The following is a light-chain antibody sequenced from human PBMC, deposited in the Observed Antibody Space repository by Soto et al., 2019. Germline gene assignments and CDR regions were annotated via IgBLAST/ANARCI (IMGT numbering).Light chain of an antibody. CDR2: GNS. V-gene: IGLV1-40*01. CDR1: SSNIGAGYD. Sequence: QAVVTQPPSVSGAPGQRVTISCTGSSSNIGAGYDVHWYQQLPGTAPKLLIYGNSNRPSGVPYRFSGSKSGTSASLAITGLQAEDEADYYCQSYDSSLSGSVVFGGGTKLTVL. J-gene: IGLJ2*01. CDR3: QSYDSSLSGSVV.